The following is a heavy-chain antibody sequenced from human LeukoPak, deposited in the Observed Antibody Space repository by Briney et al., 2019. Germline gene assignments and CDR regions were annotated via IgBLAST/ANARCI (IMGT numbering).Heavy chain of an antibody. CDR2: ISSSSSTI. CDR1: GFTFSSYS. D-gene: IGHD2-15*01. J-gene: IGHJ4*02. Sequence: GGSLRLSCAASGFTFSSYSMNWVRQAPGKGLEWVSYISSSSSTIYYADSVKGRFTISRDNSKNTLYLQMNSLRAEDTAVYYCAVGYCSGGSCPTNHRIWGQGTLVTVSS. CDR3: AVGYCSGGSCPTNHRI. V-gene: IGHV3-48*01.